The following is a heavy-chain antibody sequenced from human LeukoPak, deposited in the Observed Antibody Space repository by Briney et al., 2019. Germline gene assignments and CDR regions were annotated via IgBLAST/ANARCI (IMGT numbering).Heavy chain of an antibody. CDR1: GYTFTSYY. J-gene: IGHJ4*02. Sequence: ASVKVSCKASGYTFTSYYMHWVRPAPGQGLEWKGIVYPSGGSTSYAQKFQGRVTMTRDTSTSTVYMELSSLRSEDTAVYYCASWPDSLYCSGGSCYPDWGQGTLVTVSS. CDR2: VYPSGGST. V-gene: IGHV1-46*01. D-gene: IGHD2-15*01. CDR3: ASWPDSLYCSGGSCYPD.